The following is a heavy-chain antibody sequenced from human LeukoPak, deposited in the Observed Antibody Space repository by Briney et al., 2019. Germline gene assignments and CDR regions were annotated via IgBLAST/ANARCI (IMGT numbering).Heavy chain of an antibody. V-gene: IGHV3-30-3*01. CDR2: ISYDGSNK. Sequence: GGSLRLSCAASGFSFSSYAMHWVRQAPGKGLEWVTVISYDGSNKYYADSVKGRFTISRDNSKNTLYLQMNSLRAEDTAVYYCARDRASIAARGFDYWGQGTLVTVSS. J-gene: IGHJ4*02. CDR3: ARDRASIAARGFDY. CDR1: GFSFSSYA. D-gene: IGHD6-6*01.